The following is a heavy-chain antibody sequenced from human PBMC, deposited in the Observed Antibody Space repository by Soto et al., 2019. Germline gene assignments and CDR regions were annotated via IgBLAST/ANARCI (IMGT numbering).Heavy chain of an antibody. CDR3: VRHFLTAYMVCYFDF. V-gene: IGHV4-39*01. Sequence: SETLSLTCTVSGASISSPHDYWGWIRQSPGRGLEWIGSIYYSGSTYYNPSLKSRISISVDTSKNQFSLNLTSVTAADTAIYYCVRHFLTAYMVCYFDFWGRGTLVTVS. D-gene: IGHD3-16*01. CDR2: IYYSGST. CDR1: GASISSPHDY. J-gene: IGHJ4*02.